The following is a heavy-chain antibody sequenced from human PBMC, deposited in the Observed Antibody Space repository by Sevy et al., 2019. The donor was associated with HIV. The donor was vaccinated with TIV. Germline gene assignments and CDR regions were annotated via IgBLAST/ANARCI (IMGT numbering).Heavy chain of an antibody. D-gene: IGHD6-13*01. Sequence: GGSLRLSCAASGFTFSSYWMHWVRQAPGKGLVWVSRINSDGSSTSYADSVKGRFTISRDNAKNTLYLQMNSLGAEDTAVYYCARRRAIAAAGTPGMYYYYGMDVWGQGTTVTVSS. V-gene: IGHV3-74*01. CDR1: GFTFSSYW. CDR2: INSDGSST. CDR3: ARRRAIAAAGTPGMYYYYGMDV. J-gene: IGHJ6*02.